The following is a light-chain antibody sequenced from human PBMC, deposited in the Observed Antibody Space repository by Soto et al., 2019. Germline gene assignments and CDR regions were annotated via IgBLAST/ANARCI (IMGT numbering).Light chain of an antibody. CDR2: DAS. CDR3: QQSYSTPIT. J-gene: IGKJ5*01. V-gene: IGKV3-15*01. Sequence: EIVMTQSPATLSLSPGERATLSCRASQTIDNTLAWYQRKPGQAPRLLIYDASTRATGVPARFSGSGSGTDFTLTISRLEPEDFATYYCQQSYSTPITVGQGTRLEIK. CDR1: QTIDNT.